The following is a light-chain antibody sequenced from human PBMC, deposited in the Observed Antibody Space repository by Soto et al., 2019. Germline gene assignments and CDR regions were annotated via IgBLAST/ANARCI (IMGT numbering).Light chain of an antibody. V-gene: IGKV3-20*01. CDR2: GAS. Sequence: EIVLTQSPGTLSLSPGERATLSCRASQSVSSSYLGWYQQKPGQAPRLLIYGASSRATGIPDRFSGSGSGTDSTLTISRLEPEDFAVYYCQQYGSSPVTFGPGTKVDIK. CDR1: QSVSSSY. CDR3: QQYGSSPVT. J-gene: IGKJ3*01.